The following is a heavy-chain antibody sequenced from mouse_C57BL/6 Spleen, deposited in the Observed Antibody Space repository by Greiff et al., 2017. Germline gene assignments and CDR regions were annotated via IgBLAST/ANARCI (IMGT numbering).Heavy chain of an antibody. CDR1: GYTFTDYN. J-gene: IGHJ3*01. Sequence: EVKLVESGPELVKPGASVKMSCKASGYTFTDYNMHWVKQSHGKSLEWIGYINPNNGGTSYNQKFKGKATLTVNKSSSTAYMELRSLTSEDYAVYYCAREGYDEFAYWGQGTLVTVSA. CDR2: INPNNGGT. V-gene: IGHV1-22*01. D-gene: IGHD2-2*01. CDR3: AREGYDEFAY.